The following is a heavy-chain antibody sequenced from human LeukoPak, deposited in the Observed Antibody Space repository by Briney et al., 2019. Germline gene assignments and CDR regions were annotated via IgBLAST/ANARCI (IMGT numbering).Heavy chain of an antibody. CDR3: ARSRRCSGGSCYDLDY. V-gene: IGHV5-51*01. J-gene: IGHJ4*02. Sequence: GESLKISCKGSGYSFTSYWIGGGRQMPGKGLGGMGIIYPGDSDTRYSPSFQGQVTISADKSISTAYLQWSSLKASDTAMYYCARSRRCSGGSCYDLDYWGQGTLVTVSS. CDR2: IYPGDSDT. CDR1: GYSFTSYW. D-gene: IGHD2-15*01.